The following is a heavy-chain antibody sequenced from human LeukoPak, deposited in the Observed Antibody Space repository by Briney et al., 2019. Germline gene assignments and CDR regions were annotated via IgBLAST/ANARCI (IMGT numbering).Heavy chain of an antibody. V-gene: IGHV4-39*01. D-gene: IGHD3-10*01. J-gene: IGHJ3*02. CDR1: GGSISSCY. Sequence: SETLSLTCTVSGGSISSCYWGWIRQPPGKGLEWIGSIYYSGSTYYNPSLKSRVTISVDTSKNQFSLKLSSVTAADTAVYYCARRRTYYYGSGSYYEAFDIWGQGTMVTVSS. CDR2: IYYSGST. CDR3: ARRRTYYYGSGSYYEAFDI.